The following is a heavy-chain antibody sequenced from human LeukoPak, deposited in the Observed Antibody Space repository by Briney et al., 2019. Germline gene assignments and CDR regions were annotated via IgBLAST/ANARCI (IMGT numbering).Heavy chain of an antibody. CDR1: GYSISSGYY. CDR2: IYHSGST. J-gene: IGHJ3*02. CDR3: ARVRDEDAFDI. D-gene: IGHD4/OR15-4a*01. V-gene: IGHV4-38-2*02. Sequence: SETLSLTCTVYGYSISSGYYWGWIRQPPGKGLEWIGSIYHSGSTYYNPSLKGRVTISVDTSKNQFSLKLSSVTAADTAVYYCARVRDEDAFDIWGEGTMVTVSS.